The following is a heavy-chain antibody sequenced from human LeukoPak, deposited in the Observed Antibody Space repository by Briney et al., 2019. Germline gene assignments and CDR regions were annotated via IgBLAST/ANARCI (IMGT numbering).Heavy chain of an antibody. CDR1: GGSISSSSYY. CDR3: ARTYGSGHPPQNWFDP. CDR2: IYYSGST. V-gene: IGHV4-39*01. J-gene: IGHJ5*02. Sequence: SETLSLTCTVSGGSISSSSYYWGWIRQPPGKGLEWIGSIYYSGSTYYNPSLKSRVTISVDTSKNQFSLKLSSVTAADTAVYYCARTYGSGHPPQNWFDPWGQGTLVTVSS. D-gene: IGHD3-10*01.